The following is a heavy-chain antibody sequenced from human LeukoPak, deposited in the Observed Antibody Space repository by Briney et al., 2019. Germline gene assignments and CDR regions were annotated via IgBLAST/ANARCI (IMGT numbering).Heavy chain of an antibody. CDR2: IRYDGSNS. D-gene: IGHD6-13*01. CDR3: AKRSTEEQQLGGHFDY. V-gene: IGHV3-30*02. CDR1: GFTFSRYA. Sequence: GGSLRLSCAASGFTFSRYALHWVRQAPGKGLEWVAFIRYDGSNSYYADSVKGRFTISRDNSKNTVFLQMNSLRPEDTAVYYCAKRSTEEQQLGGHFDYWGQGTLVTVSS. J-gene: IGHJ4*02.